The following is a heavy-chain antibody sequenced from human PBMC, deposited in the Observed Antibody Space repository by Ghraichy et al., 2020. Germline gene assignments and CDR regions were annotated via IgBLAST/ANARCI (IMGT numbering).Heavy chain of an antibody. V-gene: IGHV4-30-4*01. CDR3: ARTETNMVRGVWFDP. Sequence: SETLSLTCTVSGGSISSGDYYWSWIRQPPGKGLEWIGYIYYSGSTYYNPSLKSRVTISVDTSKNQFSLKLRSVTAADTAVYYCARTETNMVRGVWFDPWGQGTLVTVSS. CDR2: IYYSGST. CDR1: GGSISSGDYY. D-gene: IGHD3-10*01. J-gene: IGHJ5*02.